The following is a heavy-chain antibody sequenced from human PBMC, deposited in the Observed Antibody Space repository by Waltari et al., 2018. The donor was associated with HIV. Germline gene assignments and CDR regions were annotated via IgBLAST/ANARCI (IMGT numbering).Heavy chain of an antibody. CDR3: ARDYNYAPDY. Sequence: QVQLVESGGGVVQLGRSLRLSCAASGFTFKNFAMNWVRQAPGKGLEWVGNIYYDGSKKFYGDSVRGRFTISRDNSKQILYLQMNSLRVEDTALYYCARDYNYAPDYWGQGTLVVVSS. CDR2: IYYDGSKK. D-gene: IGHD5-18*01. V-gene: IGHV3-33*01. J-gene: IGHJ4*02. CDR1: GFTFKNFA.